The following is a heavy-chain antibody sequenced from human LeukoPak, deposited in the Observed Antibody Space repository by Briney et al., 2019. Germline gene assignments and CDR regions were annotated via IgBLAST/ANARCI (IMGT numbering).Heavy chain of an antibody. CDR2: INHSGST. V-gene: IGHV4-34*01. Sequence: PSETLSLTCAVYGGSFSGYYWSWIRQPPGKGLEWIGEINHSGSTNYNPSLKSRVTISVDKSKNQFSLKLSSVTAADTAVYYCARDNNGDYYDYNWFDPWGQGTLVTVSS. CDR3: ARDNNGDYYDYNWFDP. D-gene: IGHD3-22*01. CDR1: GGSFSGYY. J-gene: IGHJ5*02.